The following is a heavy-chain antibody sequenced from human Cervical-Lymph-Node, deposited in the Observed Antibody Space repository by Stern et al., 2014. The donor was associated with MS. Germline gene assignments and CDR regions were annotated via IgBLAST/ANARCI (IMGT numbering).Heavy chain of an antibody. D-gene: IGHD4-17*01. V-gene: IGHV1-46*03. Sequence: VQLVQSGAEVKKPGASVKVSCKASGDSFASYPIHWLRQAPGQGPVWMGLVNPTDGTTTYAQTFNGRVTMTRDTSTRTCYLELGSLRPEDAAMYCCANPWPYANWGQGTRVTVSS. CDR3: ANPWPYAN. CDR1: GDSFASYP. J-gene: IGHJ1*01. CDR2: VNPTDGTT.